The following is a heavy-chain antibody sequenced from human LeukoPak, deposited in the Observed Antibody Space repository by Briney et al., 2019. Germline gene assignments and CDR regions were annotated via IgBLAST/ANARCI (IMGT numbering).Heavy chain of an antibody. J-gene: IGHJ6*03. D-gene: IGHD3-10*02. Sequence: GGSLRLSCAASGFTFSSYSMYWVRQAPGKGLEWVSSISSSSSYIYYADSVKGRFTISRDNAKNSLYLQMNSLRAEDTAVYYCARVSMLFSYYYYMDVWGKGTTVTVSS. CDR1: GFTFSSYS. CDR2: ISSSSSYI. V-gene: IGHV3-21*01. CDR3: ARVSMLFSYYYYMDV.